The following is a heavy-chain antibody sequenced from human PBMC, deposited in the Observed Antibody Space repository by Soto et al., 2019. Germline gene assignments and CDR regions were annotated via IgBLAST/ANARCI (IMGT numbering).Heavy chain of an antibody. V-gene: IGHV4-34*01. CDR3: ARVDDI. J-gene: IGHJ3*02. Sequence: QVQLQQWGAGLLKPSETLSLTCAVYVGSFSGYYWSWIRQSPGKGLEWIGEINHRGSTKYNPALKSRVTMSVDTSKNQFSLKLSSVTAPDTAVYYCARVDDIWGQGTMVTVSS. CDR2: INHRGST. CDR1: VGSFSGYY.